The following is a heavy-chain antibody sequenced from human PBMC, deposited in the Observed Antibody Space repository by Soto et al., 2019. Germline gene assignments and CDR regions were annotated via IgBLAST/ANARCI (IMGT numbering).Heavy chain of an antibody. CDR2: IYSGGNT. Sequence: VQLVESGGGLIQPGGSLRLSCAASGFTVSSNYMSWVRQAPGKGLEWVSVIYSGGNTYYADSVKGRFTISRDNSKNTLYLQMNSLSAEDTAVYYCASARGYYDTSGYSGYYFDYWGQGTLVTVSS. CDR1: GFTVSSNY. J-gene: IGHJ4*02. CDR3: ASARGYYDTSGYSGYYFDY. V-gene: IGHV3-53*01. D-gene: IGHD3-22*01.